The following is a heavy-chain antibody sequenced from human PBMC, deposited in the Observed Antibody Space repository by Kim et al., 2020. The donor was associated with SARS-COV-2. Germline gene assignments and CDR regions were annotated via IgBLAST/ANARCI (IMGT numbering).Heavy chain of an antibody. D-gene: IGHD2-2*01. V-gene: IGHV3-64D*06. CDR3: VKEARRGFIVVVPAALDY. Sequence: KGRFTISRDNSKNTLYLQMSSLRAEDTAVYYCVKEARRGFIVVVPAALDYWGQGTLVTVSS. J-gene: IGHJ4*02.